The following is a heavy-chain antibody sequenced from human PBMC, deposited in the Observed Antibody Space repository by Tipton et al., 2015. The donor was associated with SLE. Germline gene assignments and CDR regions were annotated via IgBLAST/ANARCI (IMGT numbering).Heavy chain of an antibody. D-gene: IGHD3-10*01. CDR1: GGSISSYY. Sequence: GLVKPSETLSLTCTVSGGSISSYYWSWIRQPPGKGMEWIGYIYYSGSTNYNPSLKSRVTISVDTSKNQFSLKLSSVTAADTAVYYCAMGRGEWDLIVPFSYWGQGTLVTVSS. CDR2: IYYSGST. J-gene: IGHJ4*02. CDR3: AMGRGEWDLIVPFSY. V-gene: IGHV4-59*01.